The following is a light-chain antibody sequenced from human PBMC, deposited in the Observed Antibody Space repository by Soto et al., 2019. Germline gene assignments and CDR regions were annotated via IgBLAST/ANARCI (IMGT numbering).Light chain of an antibody. CDR1: QSVSSY. CDR3: QQRSNWPPGIT. Sequence: EIVLTQSPATLSLSPGERATLSCRASQSVSSYLAWYQQKPGQAPRLLIYDASNRATGIPARFSGSGSGTDFTLTISSLEPEDFAVYYCQQRSNWPPGITFGQWTLLEIK. V-gene: IGKV3-11*01. J-gene: IGKJ5*01. CDR2: DAS.